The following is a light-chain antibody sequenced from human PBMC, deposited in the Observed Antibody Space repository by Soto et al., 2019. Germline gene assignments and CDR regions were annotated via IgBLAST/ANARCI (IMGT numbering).Light chain of an antibody. CDR3: AAWDDSLNGYV. CDR2: SYN. J-gene: IGLJ1*01. V-gene: IGLV1-44*01. CDR1: SSNIGSNT. Sequence: QSVLTQPPSASGTPGQRVTISCSGSSSNIGSNTVNWYQQLPGTAPKLLIYSYNQRPSGVPDRFSGSKSVTSASLAISGLLSEDEADYYCAAWDDSLNGYVFGTGTKVTVL.